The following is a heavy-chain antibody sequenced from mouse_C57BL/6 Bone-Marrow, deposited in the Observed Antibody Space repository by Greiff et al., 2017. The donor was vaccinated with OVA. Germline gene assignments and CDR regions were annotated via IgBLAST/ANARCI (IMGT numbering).Heavy chain of an antibody. CDR3: AKTYYGSSYFDY. D-gene: IGHD1-1*01. CDR2: IWRGGST. J-gene: IGHJ2*01. V-gene: IGHV2-5*01. CDR1: GFSLTSYG. Sequence: VMLVESGPGLVQPSQSLSITCTVSGFSLTSYGVHWVRQSPGKGLEWLGVIWRGGSTDYNAAFMSRLSITKDNSKSQVFFKMNSLQADDTAIYYCAKTYYGSSYFDYWGKGTTLTVAS.